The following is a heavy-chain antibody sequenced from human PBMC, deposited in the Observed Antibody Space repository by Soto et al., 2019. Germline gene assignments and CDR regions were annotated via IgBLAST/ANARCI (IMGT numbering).Heavy chain of an antibody. CDR3: ARGAGVMTTVALEEFDY. V-gene: IGHV1-8*01. Sequence: ASVKVSCKASGYTFTSYDINWVRQATGQGLEWMGWMNPNSGNTGYAQKFQGRVTMTRNTSISTAYMELSSLRSEDTAVYYCARGAGVMTTVALEEFDYWGQGTLVTVSS. J-gene: IGHJ4*02. CDR1: GYTFTSYD. D-gene: IGHD4-17*01. CDR2: MNPNSGNT.